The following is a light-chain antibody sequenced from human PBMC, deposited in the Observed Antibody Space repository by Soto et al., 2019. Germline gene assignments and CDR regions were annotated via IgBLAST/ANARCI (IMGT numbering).Light chain of an antibody. CDR3: AARDERPNVPV. CDR1: NSNIGRNT. CDR2: SNN. J-gene: IGLJ3*02. V-gene: IGLV1-44*01. Sequence: QSVLTQPPSASGTPGQRVTISCSGSNSNIGRNTVNWYQQLPGTAPSLLIYSNNQRPSGVPDRFSGSKSGTSASLAISGLQSEDVADYYRAARDERPNVPVFGGGTQLTVL.